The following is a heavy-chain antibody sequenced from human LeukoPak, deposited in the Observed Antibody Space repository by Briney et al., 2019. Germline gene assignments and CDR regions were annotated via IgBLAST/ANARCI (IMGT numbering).Heavy chain of an antibody. CDR3: ARSWPKRNDFWSEVSYY. D-gene: IGHD3-3*01. V-gene: IGHV3-7*01. Sequence: GGSLRLSCAASGFTFSIYWMSWVRQAPGKGLEWVANIKHGASEKYYVDSVKGRFIITRDNAKNSLYLQMNSLRAEDTAAYYCARSWPKRNDFWSEVSYYWGQGTLVTVSS. J-gene: IGHJ4*02. CDR2: IKHGASEK. CDR1: GFTFSIYW.